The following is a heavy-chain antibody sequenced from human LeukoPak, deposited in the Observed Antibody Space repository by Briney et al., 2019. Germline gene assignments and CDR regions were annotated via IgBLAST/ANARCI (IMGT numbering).Heavy chain of an antibody. CDR3: ARGTTAA. D-gene: IGHD1-1*01. Sequence: PSETLSLTCAVYGGSFCGYYWSWIRQPPGKGLEWIGEINHSGSTNYNPSLKSRVTISVDSSKNQFSLKLSSVTAADTAVYYCARGTTAAWGQGTLVTVSS. V-gene: IGHV4-34*01. CDR2: INHSGST. CDR1: GGSFCGYY. J-gene: IGHJ5*02.